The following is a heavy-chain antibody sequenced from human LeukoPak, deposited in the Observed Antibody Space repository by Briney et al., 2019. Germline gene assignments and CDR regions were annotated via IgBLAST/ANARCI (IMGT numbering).Heavy chain of an antibody. Sequence: GRSLRLSCAASGFTFSDFWMSWVRQAPGKGLEWVANIKEDGSETYYVDSVKGRFTVSRDNAKNSVYQQMNSLRVNDTAVYYCVRGAEGYWGQGTLVTVSS. CDR1: GFTFSDFW. V-gene: IGHV3-7*01. J-gene: IGHJ4*02. CDR2: IKEDGSET. CDR3: VRGAEGY.